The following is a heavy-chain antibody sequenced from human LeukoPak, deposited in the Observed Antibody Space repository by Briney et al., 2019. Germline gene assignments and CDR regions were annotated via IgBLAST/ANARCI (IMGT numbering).Heavy chain of an antibody. V-gene: IGHV4-34*01. Sequence: SETLSLICAVYGGSFSGYYWSWIRQPPGKGLEWIGEINHSGSTNYNPSLKSRVTISVDTSKNQFSLKLSSVTAADTAVYYCARASGGCSGGSCYPPRDRNFDYWGQGTLVTVSS. CDR2: INHSGST. CDR3: ARASGGCSGGSCYPPRDRNFDY. D-gene: IGHD2-15*01. CDR1: GGSFSGYY. J-gene: IGHJ4*02.